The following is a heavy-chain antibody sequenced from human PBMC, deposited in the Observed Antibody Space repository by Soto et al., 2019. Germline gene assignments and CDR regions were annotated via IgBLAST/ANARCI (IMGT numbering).Heavy chain of an antibody. Sequence: PSDTMFLSCTVSGGSISSTSYYWGWFRQPPGKGLEWIGSIYYSGSTYYNPSLKSRVTISVDTSKNQFSLKLSSVTAADTAVYYCARHYYGSGRSAFDIWGQGTMVT. V-gene: IGHV4-39*01. D-gene: IGHD3-10*01. J-gene: IGHJ3*02. CDR3: ARHYYGSGRSAFDI. CDR2: IYYSGST. CDR1: GGSISSTSYY.